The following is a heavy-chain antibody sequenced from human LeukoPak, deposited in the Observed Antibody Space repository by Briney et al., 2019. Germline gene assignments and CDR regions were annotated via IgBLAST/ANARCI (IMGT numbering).Heavy chain of an antibody. CDR2: LFPIFGIA. Sequence: SVKVSCKASGGTLSSYAISCVRQAPGQGLGCMGGLFPIFGIANYAQKFQGRVTITAGESTSTAYMELSSLRSEDTAVYYCERDKGPYCSSTSCYGDWFDPWGQGTLVTVSS. D-gene: IGHD2-2*01. V-gene: IGHV1-69*13. CDR3: ERDKGPYCSSTSCYGDWFDP. CDR1: GGTLSSYA. J-gene: IGHJ5*02.